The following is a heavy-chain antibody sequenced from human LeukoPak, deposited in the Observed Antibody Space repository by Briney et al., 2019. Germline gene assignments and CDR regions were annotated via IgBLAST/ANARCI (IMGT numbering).Heavy chain of an antibody. Sequence: SETLSLTCTVSGGSISSYYWSWIRQPAGKGLEWIGSIYYSGSTYYNPSLKSRVTISVDTSKNQLSLKLSSVTAADTAVYYCAITVISSSWYYFDYWGQGTLVTVSS. CDR1: GGSISSYY. V-gene: IGHV4-4*07. CDR2: IYYSGST. D-gene: IGHD6-13*01. J-gene: IGHJ4*02. CDR3: AITVISSSWYYFDY.